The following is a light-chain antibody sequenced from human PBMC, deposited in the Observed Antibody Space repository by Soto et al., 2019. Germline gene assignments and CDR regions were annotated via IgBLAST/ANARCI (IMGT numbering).Light chain of an antibody. Sequence: GRAPKLMIYDVSKRPSGVPDRFSGSKSGNTASLTISGLQAEDEADYYCCSYAGGYTHAVFGGGTKVTVL. CDR2: DVS. V-gene: IGLV2-11*01. CDR3: CSYAGGYTHAV. J-gene: IGLJ2*01.